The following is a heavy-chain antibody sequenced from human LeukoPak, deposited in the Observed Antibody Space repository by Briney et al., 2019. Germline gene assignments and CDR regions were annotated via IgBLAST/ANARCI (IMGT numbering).Heavy chain of an antibody. CDR1: GYTFTDYY. J-gene: IGHJ4*02. D-gene: IGHD1-26*01. Sequence: ASVKVSCKASGYTFTDYYMHWVRQAPGQGLEWMGWIHPNSGGTKYAQKSQGRVTMTRDTSISTAYMEVSSLRSDDTAVYYCARAAKWELLRGGLDYWGQGTLVTVSS. CDR2: IHPNSGGT. CDR3: ARAAKWELLRGGLDY. V-gene: IGHV1-2*02.